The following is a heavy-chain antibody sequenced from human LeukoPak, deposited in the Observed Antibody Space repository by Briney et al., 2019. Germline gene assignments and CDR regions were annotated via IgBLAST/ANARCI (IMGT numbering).Heavy chain of an antibody. Sequence: PGGSLRLSCAASGFTFSSYAMHWVRQAPGKGLEWVANIKQDGSAKYYVGSVKGRFTISRDNAKNSLYLQMNSLRAEDTALYYCASGSLGEKGFDPWGQGTLVTVSS. CDR2: IKQDGSAK. D-gene: IGHD3-10*01. CDR1: GFTFSSYA. V-gene: IGHV3-7*03. CDR3: ASGSLGEKGFDP. J-gene: IGHJ5*02.